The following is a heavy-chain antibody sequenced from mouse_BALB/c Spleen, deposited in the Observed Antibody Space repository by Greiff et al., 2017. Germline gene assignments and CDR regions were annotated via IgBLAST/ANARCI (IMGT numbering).Heavy chain of an antibody. CDR1: GFTFSSYA. CDR2: ISSGGSYT. J-gene: IGHJ4*01. D-gene: IGHD4-1*01. V-gene: IGHV5-9-4*01. Sequence: EVKVVESGGGLVKPGGSLKLSCAASGFTFSSYAMSWVRQSPEKRLEWVAEISSGGSYTYYPDTVTGRFTISRDNAKNTLYLEMSSLRSEDTAMYYCARDWTGTGMDYWGQGTSVTVSS. CDR3: ARDWTGTGMDY.